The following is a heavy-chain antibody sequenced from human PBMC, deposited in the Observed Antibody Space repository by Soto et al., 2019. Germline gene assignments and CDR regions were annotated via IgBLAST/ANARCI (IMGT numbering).Heavy chain of an antibody. CDR3: ERELDIVVVPSDISY. CDR1: GFTFRTYA. Sequence: GGSLRLSCAASGFTFRTYAMNWVRQAPGKGLEWVSTISGSNGRTYYADSVKGRFTISRDNSKDTLFLQMNSLRAEDTAIYYCERELDIVVVPSDISYWGQGTLVTVSS. CDR2: ISGSNGRT. V-gene: IGHV3-23*01. D-gene: IGHD2-2*02. J-gene: IGHJ4*02.